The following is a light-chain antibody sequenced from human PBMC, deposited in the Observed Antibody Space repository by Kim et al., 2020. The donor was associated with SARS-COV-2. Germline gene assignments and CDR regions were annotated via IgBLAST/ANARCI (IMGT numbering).Light chain of an antibody. V-gene: IGLV2-14*03. CDR2: DVS. CDR3: SSYTSSSTYV. J-gene: IGLJ1*01. Sequence: ISCTATSPDVGCYNYVSWYQHHPAKDPNLMIYDVSNRPSGGSNRFSGSKSGNTASLTISGLQAEDEADYYCSSYTSSSTYVFGTGTKVTVL. CDR1: SPDVGCYNY.